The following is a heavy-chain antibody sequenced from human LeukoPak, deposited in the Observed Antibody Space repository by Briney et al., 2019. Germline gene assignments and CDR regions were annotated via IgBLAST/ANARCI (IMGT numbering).Heavy chain of an antibody. D-gene: IGHD3-10*01. V-gene: IGHV4-59*01. CDR2: IYYGGST. J-gene: IGHJ2*01. CDR1: GGSISSYY. Sequence: PSETLSLTCTVSGGSISSYYWSWIRQPPGKGLEWIGYIYYGGSTNYNPSLKSRVTISVDTSKNQFSLKLSSVTAADTAVYYCARDRFGDAEGFDLWGRGTLVTVSS. CDR3: ARDRFGDAEGFDL.